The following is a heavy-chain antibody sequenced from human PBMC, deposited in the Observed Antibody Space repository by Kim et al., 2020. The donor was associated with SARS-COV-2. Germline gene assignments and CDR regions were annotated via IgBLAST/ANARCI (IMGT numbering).Heavy chain of an antibody. CDR1: GGTFSSYA. Sequence: SVKVSCKASGGTFSSYAISWVRQAPGQGLEWMGGIIPIFGTANYAQKFQGRVTITADESTSTAYMELSSLRSEDTAVYYCARDCKVGATTDYYYYMDVWGKGTTVTVSS. CDR2: IIPIFGTA. V-gene: IGHV1-69*13. J-gene: IGHJ6*03. CDR3: ARDCKVGATTDYYYYMDV. D-gene: IGHD1-26*01.